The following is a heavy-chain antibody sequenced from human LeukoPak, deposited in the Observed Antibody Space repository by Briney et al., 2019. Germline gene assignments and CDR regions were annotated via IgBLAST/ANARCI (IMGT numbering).Heavy chain of an antibody. CDR3: AKDGAGSYY. CDR2: ISSSGITK. Sequence: GGSLRLSCAASGFTFSDYYMYWIRQAPGKGLEWVSYISSSGITKYYADSVKGRFTISRDNSKNSLYLQMNSLRTEDTALYYCAKDGAGSYYWGQGTLVTVSS. CDR1: GFTFSDYY. D-gene: IGHD3-10*01. V-gene: IGHV3-11*01. J-gene: IGHJ4*02.